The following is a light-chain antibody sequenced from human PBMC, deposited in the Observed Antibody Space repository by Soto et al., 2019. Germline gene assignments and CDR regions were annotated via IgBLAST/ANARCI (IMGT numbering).Light chain of an antibody. CDR3: TSYVGNDNWV. CDR2: EVT. J-gene: IGLJ3*02. Sequence: QSALTQPPSASGSPGQSVTISCTGTSSDVGAYKYVSWYQQYPGKAPKLMIYEVTKRPSGVPDRFSGSKSGNTASLTVSGLQAEDEADYYCTSYVGNDNWVFSGGTKLTVL. CDR1: SSDVGAYKY. V-gene: IGLV2-8*01.